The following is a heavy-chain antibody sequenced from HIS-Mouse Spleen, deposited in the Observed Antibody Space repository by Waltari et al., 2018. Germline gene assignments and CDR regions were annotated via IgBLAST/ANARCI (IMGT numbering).Heavy chain of an antibody. V-gene: IGHV4-39*07. J-gene: IGHJ2*01. CDR3: AREIPYSSSWYDWYFDL. CDR2: IYYSGST. D-gene: IGHD6-13*01. CDR1: GGSISSSRYY. Sequence: QLQLQESGPGLVKPSETLSLTCTVSGGSISSSRYYWGWFRPPPGKGLDWIGSIYYSGSTYYNPSLKSRVTISVDTSKNQFSLKLSSVTAADTAVYYCAREIPYSSSWYDWYFDLWGRGTLVTVSS.